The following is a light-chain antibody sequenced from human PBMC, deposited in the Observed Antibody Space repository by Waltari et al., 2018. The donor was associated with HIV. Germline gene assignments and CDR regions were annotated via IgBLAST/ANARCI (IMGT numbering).Light chain of an antibody. CDR2: DNN. V-gene: IGLV1-51*01. CDR3: GTWDSSLSAFWV. J-gene: IGLJ3*02. CDR1: RSNIWNNY. Sequence: QSVLTPPPSVSAAPGQKVTISCSGSRSNIWNNYVPWHQQLAGTAPKPRIYDNNKRPSGIPDRFSGSKSGTSATLGITGLQTGDEADYYCGTWDSSLSAFWVFGGGTKLTVL.